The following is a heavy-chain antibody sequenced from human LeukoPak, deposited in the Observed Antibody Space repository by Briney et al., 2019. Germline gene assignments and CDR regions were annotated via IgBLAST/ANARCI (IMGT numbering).Heavy chain of an antibody. Sequence: GGSLRLSCAVSGFTSQFTFSDFELYWVPQAQGKGLEGVSYISSSGSTKYYADSVKGRFTTSRDNTKNSLYLQMNSLRAEDTAVYYCATMTVASPFDYWGQGTLVTVSS. CDR1: GFTSQFTFSDFE. CDR3: ATMTVASPFDY. D-gene: IGHD6-19*01. J-gene: IGHJ4*02. CDR2: ISSSGSTK. V-gene: IGHV3-48*03.